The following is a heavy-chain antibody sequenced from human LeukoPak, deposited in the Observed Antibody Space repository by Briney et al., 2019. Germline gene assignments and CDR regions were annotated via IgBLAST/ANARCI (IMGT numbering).Heavy chain of an antibody. CDR1: GGSISSYY. V-gene: IGHV4-59*01. Sequence: SETLSLTCTVSGGSISSYYWSWIRQPPGKGLKWCGYIYYSGSTNYNPSLKSRVTISVDTSTNQFSLKLSSLTAADTAVYYCARVRGADYYDSSGYYPYYFDYWGQGTLVTVSS. CDR2: IYYSGST. CDR3: ARVRGADYYDSSGYYPYYFDY. J-gene: IGHJ4*02. D-gene: IGHD3-22*01.